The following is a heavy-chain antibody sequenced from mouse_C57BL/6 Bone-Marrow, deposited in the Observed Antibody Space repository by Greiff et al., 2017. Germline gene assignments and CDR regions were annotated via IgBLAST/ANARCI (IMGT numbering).Heavy chain of an antibody. J-gene: IGHJ1*03. V-gene: IGHV1-64*01. Sequence: QVLLQQPGADLVQPGASLKLSCKASGYTFTSYWMHWVKQRPGQGLEWIGLILPNSGSTNYNETFKSKATLTVDKSSSTAYMQLSSLTSEDSAVYYCARGTTVGYWYFDVWGTGTTVTVSS. D-gene: IGHD1-1*01. CDR3: ARGTTVGYWYFDV. CDR1: GYTFTSYW. CDR2: ILPNSGST.